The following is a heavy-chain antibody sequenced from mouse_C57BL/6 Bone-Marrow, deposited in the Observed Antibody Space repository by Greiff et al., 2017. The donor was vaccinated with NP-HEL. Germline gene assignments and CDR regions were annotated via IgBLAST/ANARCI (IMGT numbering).Heavy chain of an antibody. J-gene: IGHJ3*01. CDR1: GFTFSSYG. V-gene: IGHV5-6*02. CDR3: ASQGVEGFSY. Sequence: EVMLVESGGDLVKPGGSLKLSCAASGFTFSSYGMSWVRQTPDKRLEWVATISSGGSYTYYPDSVKGRFTISRDNAKNTLYLQMSSLKSEDTAMYSCASQGVEGFSYWGQGTLVTVSA. D-gene: IGHD1-1*02. CDR2: ISSGGSYT.